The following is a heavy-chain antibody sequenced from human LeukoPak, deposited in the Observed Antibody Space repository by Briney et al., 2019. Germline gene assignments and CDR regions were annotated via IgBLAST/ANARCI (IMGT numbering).Heavy chain of an antibody. CDR1: GGSISSSSYY. Sequence: SSQTLSLTCTVSGGSISSSSYYWGWIRQPPGKGLEWIGSIYYSGSTYYNPSLKSRVTISVDTSKNQFSLKLSSVTAADTAVYYCARGITMIARRGYFDYWGQGTLVTVSS. CDR3: ARGITMIARRGYFDY. D-gene: IGHD3-22*01. V-gene: IGHV4-39*07. J-gene: IGHJ4*02. CDR2: IYYSGST.